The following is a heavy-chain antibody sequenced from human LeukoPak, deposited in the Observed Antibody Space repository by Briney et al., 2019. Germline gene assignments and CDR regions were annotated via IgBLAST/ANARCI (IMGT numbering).Heavy chain of an antibody. CDR1: GFTFSNSW. CDR3: ARDKIAGATYFDY. V-gene: IGHV3-7*01. CDR2: INQVGSEK. Sequence: GGSLRLSCAASGFTFSNSWMKWVRQAPGKGLEWVASINQVGSEKYYVDSVKGRFTISRDNVENSLYLQMNSLRAEDTAVYYCARDKIAGATYFDYWGQGSLVTVSS. J-gene: IGHJ4*02. D-gene: IGHD1-26*01.